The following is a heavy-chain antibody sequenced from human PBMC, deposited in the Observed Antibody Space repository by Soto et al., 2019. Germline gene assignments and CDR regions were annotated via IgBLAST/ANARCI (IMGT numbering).Heavy chain of an antibody. D-gene: IGHD3-22*01. CDR2: INHSGST. J-gene: IGHJ3*02. CDR3: ATWTDYYYSSGPQALNAFYI. CDR1: GGSFSGYY. V-gene: IGHV4-34*01. Sequence: SETLSLTCAVYGGSFSGYYWSWIRQPPGKGLEWIGEINHSGSTNYNPSLKSRVTISVDTSKNQFSLKLNSVTAADTAVYYCATWTDYYYSSGPQALNAFYIWGQGTMVTVSS.